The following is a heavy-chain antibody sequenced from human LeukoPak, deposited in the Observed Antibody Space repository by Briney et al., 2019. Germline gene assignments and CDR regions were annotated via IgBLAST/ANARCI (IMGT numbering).Heavy chain of an antibody. V-gene: IGHV4-39*01. CDR2: TYYTGTT. J-gene: IGHJ4*02. CDR1: GGSISSSSYY. CDR3: ARHVGGGTWKFDS. Sequence: SETLSLTCTVSGGSISSSSYYWAWIRQPPGKGLEWIGSTYYTGTTHYTPSLKSRVTISVDTSKNQFSLKLSSVTAADTAVFYCARHVGGGTWKFDSWGQGALVTVSS. D-gene: IGHD2-15*01.